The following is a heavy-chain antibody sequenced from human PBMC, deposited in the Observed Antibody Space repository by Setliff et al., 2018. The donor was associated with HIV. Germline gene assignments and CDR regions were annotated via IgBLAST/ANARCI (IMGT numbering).Heavy chain of an antibody. J-gene: IGHJ4*01. Sequence: SETLSLTCTVSGGSISSYYWSWIRQPPGKGLEWIGHIYTSGSTSGSANYNPSLKSRVTISVDMAKNQFSLKLNSVTAADTAVYYCARTRGYSYGTLAGFDYWGRGSLVTVSS. CDR1: GGSISSYY. V-gene: IGHV4-59*01. CDR2: IYTSGSTSGSA. CDR3: ARTRGYSYGTLAGFDY. D-gene: IGHD5-18*01.